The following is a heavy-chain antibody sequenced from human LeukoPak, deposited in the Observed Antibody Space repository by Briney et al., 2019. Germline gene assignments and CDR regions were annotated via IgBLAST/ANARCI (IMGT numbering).Heavy chain of an antibody. V-gene: IGHV4-31*03. CDR1: GGSISSGGYY. J-gene: IGHJ4*02. CDR3: ARGGWKDYGLDY. CDR2: IYYSGST. Sequence: SETLSLTCTVSGGSISSGGYYWSWIRQHPGKGLEWIGCIYYSGSTYYNPSLKSRVTISVDTSKNQFSLKLSSVTAADTAVYYCARGGWKDYGLDYWGQGTLVTVSS. D-gene: IGHD4-17*01.